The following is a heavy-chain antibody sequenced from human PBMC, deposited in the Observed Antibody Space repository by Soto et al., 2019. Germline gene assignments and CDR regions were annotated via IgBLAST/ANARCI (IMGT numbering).Heavy chain of an antibody. CDR1: GGSITSYY. V-gene: IGHV4-59*03. Sequence: SETLSLTCTVSGGSITSYYWTWIRQPPGKGLEWIGYAHYSGTTNYSPSLRGRVIMSVDTSTNQFSLKLNSVTAADAAVYYCATGSAISTSHAFDVWARGKVATV. CDR3: ATGSAISTSHAFDV. D-gene: IGHD2-21*02. CDR2: AHYSGTT. J-gene: IGHJ3*01.